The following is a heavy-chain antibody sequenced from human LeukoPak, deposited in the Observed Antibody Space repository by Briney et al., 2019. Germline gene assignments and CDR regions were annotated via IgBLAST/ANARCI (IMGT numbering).Heavy chain of an antibody. CDR3: ARGVVPAAMRGYYYYYMDV. J-gene: IGHJ6*03. CDR2: INHSGST. Sequence: SETLSLTCAVYGGSFSGYYWSWIRQPPGKGLEWIGEINHSGSTNYNPSLKSRVTISVDTSKNQFSLKPSSVTAADTAVYYCARGVVPAAMRGYYYYYMDVWGKGTTVTVSS. V-gene: IGHV4-34*01. CDR1: GGSFSGYY. D-gene: IGHD2-2*01.